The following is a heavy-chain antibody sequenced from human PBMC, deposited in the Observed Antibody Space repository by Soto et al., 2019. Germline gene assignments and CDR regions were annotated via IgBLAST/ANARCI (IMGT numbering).Heavy chain of an antibody. CDR2: IYHSGST. Sequence: PSETLSLTCAVSGGSISSGGYSWSWIRQPPGKGLEWIGYIYHSGSTYYNPSLKSRVTISVDRSKNQFSLELSSVTAADTAVYYCVRSGYSYGPNPLLYWGQGTLVTVSS. V-gene: IGHV4-30-2*01. D-gene: IGHD5-18*01. CDR3: VRSGYSYGPNPLLY. J-gene: IGHJ4*02. CDR1: GGSISSGGYS.